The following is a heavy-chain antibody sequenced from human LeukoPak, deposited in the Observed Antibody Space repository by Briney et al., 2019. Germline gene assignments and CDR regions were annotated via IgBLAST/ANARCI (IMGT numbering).Heavy chain of an antibody. CDR1: GYSFTVYY. CDR3: ARDVSAGGTNWFDL. CDR2: INPNSGGT. V-gene: IGHV1-2*02. Sequence: ASVTVSFTASGYSFTVYYIHWVRQAPGQGLEWMGWINPNSGGTNYAQKFQGRVTMTRDTYNSTDYMVMSRLTSDDTAVYYCARDVSAGGTNWFDLWGQGTLVTVSS. D-gene: IGHD3-16*01. J-gene: IGHJ5*02.